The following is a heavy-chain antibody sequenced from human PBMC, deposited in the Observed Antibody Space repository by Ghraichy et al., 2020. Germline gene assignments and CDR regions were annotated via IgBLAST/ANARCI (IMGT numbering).Heavy chain of an antibody. Sequence: ASVKVSCKASGYTFTSYDINWVRQATGQGLEWMGWMNPNSGNTGYAQKFQGRVTMTRNTSISTAYMELSSLRSEDTAVYYCARGRVRSSTPGGGRSAFDPWGQGTLVTVSS. CDR1: GYTFTSYD. CDR2: MNPNSGNT. J-gene: IGHJ5*02. V-gene: IGHV1-8*01. CDR3: ARGRVRSSTPGGGRSAFDP. D-gene: IGHD2-2*01.